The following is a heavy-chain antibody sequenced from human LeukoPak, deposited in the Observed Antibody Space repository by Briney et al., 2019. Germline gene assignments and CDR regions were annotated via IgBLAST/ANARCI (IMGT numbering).Heavy chain of an antibody. V-gene: IGHV4-59*01. D-gene: IGHD6-19*01. Sequence: PSETLSLTCTVSGGSLSSYHWSWLRQPPGKGLEWIGYIYYSGSTNYNPPLRSRVTISEDTSKNQFSLKLRSVTAADTAVYYCAWSSIAVAGLIDYWGQGTLVTVSS. J-gene: IGHJ4*02. CDR3: AWSSIAVAGLIDY. CDR1: GGSLSSYH. CDR2: IYYSGST.